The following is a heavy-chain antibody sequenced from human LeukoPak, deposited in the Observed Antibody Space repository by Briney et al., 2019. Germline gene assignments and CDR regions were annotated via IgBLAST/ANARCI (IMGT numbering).Heavy chain of an antibody. V-gene: IGHV4-59*01. D-gene: IGHD2-21*01. J-gene: IGHJ6*04. Sequence: SETLSLTCTVSGGSISSYYWSWIRQPPGRGLEWIGYIYYSGSTNYNPSLKSRVTISVDTSKNQFSLKLSSVTAADTAVYYCARDHSPYGMDVWGKGTTVTVSS. CDR3: ARDHSPYGMDV. CDR1: GGSISSYY. CDR2: IYYSGST.